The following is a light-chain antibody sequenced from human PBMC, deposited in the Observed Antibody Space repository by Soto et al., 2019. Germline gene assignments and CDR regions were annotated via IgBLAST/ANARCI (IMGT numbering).Light chain of an antibody. Sequence: AIRMTQSPSSFSASTGDRVTITCRASQGISSYLAWYQQKPGKAPKLLIYAASTLQSGVPSRFSGSGSGPDFTLTICCLQSEDFATYYCQQYYSYPITCGQGTRLEIK. CDR3: QQYYSYPIT. CDR1: QGISSY. J-gene: IGKJ5*01. V-gene: IGKV1-8*01. CDR2: AAS.